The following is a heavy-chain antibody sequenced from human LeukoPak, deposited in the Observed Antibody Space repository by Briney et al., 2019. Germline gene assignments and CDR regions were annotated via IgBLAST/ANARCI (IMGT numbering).Heavy chain of an antibody. CDR2: IYYSGST. V-gene: IGHV4-59*01. Sequence: SETLSLTCTVSGGSISSYYWSWIRQPPGKGLEWIGSIYYSGSTNYNPSLKSRVTISVDTSKNQFSLKLSSVTAADTAVYYCARGNYDYVWGSYRPLYYYYGMDVWGKGTTVTVSS. CDR3: ARGNYDYVWGSYRPLYYYYGMDV. D-gene: IGHD3-16*02. CDR1: GGSISSYY. J-gene: IGHJ6*04.